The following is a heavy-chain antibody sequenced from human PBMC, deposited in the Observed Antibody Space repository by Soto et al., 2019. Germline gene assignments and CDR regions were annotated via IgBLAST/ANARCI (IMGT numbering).Heavy chain of an antibody. V-gene: IGHV4-34*01. Sequence: SETLSLTCAVFGGSVSRSSWSWIRQPPGKGLEWIGEISRSGSTSYNPSLESRVTISEDTFENQFSLKLSSVTAADTAVYYCARDVGRRDAPILYSGYDSMSSWFDPSGQGPLVTLSS. CDR2: ISRSGST. D-gene: IGHD5-12*01. CDR3: ARDVGRRDAPILYSGYDSMSSWFDP. CDR1: GGSVSRSS. J-gene: IGHJ5*02.